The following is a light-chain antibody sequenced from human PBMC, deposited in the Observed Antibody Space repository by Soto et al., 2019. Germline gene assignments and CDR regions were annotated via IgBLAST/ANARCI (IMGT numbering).Light chain of an antibody. V-gene: IGKV1-5*01. CDR1: QSISSW. CDR3: QQYNNYPYT. CDR2: DAS. J-gene: IGKJ2*01. Sequence: DIQMTQSPSTLSASVEDRVTITCRASQSISSWLAWYQQKPGKAPKLLIYDASSLGSGVPSRFSGSGSGTEFTLTISSLQPDDFATYYCQQYNNYPYTFGQGTKLEIK.